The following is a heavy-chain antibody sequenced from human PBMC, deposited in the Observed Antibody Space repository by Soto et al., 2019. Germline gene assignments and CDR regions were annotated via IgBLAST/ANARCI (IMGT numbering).Heavy chain of an antibody. V-gene: IGHV1-69*06. D-gene: IGHD6-19*01. Sequence: ASVKVSCKASGGSFSTLGINWVRQAPGQGLEWMGGIIPLFGKARYAETSQGRVTITADTSTGTAYMEVSGLRSDDTAVFYCATAHNSGWYFFDYWGPGTLVTVSS. J-gene: IGHJ4*02. CDR1: GGSFSTLG. CDR2: IIPLFGKA. CDR3: ATAHNSGWYFFDY.